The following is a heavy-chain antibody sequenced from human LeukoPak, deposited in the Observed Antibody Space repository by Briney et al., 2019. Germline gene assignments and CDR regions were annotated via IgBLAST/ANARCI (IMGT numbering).Heavy chain of an antibody. V-gene: IGHV4-4*07. CDR3: ARQGLRLRGYFDY. D-gene: IGHD6-25*01. J-gene: IGHJ4*02. CDR1: GDSMYSHY. CDR2: IHTSGTT. Sequence: PSETLSLTCSVSGDSMYSHYWSFIRQAAGTGLEWIGRIHTSGTTYYNPSLKSRVTLSIDTSMNQFSLKLSSVTAADTAVYYCARQGLRLRGYFDYWGQGTLVTVSS.